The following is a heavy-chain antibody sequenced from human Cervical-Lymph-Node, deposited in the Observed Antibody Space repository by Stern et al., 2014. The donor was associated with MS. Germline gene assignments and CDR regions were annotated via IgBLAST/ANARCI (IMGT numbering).Heavy chain of an antibody. CDR2: ISYDGSNK. Sequence: VQLVESGGGVVQPGRSLRLSCAASGFTFSSYGMHWVRQAPGKGLEWVAVISYDGSNKYYADSVKGRFTSSRDNSKNALYLQMNSLRAEDTAVYYCAKDGGWELLGPSYYGMDVWGQGTTVTVSS. D-gene: IGHD1-26*01. V-gene: IGHV3-30*18. CDR1: GFTFSSYG. CDR3: AKDGGWELLGPSYYGMDV. J-gene: IGHJ6*02.